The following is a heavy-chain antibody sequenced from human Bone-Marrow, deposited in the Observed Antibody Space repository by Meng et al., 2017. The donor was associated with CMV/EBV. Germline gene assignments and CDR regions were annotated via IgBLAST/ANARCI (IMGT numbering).Heavy chain of an antibody. D-gene: IGHD2-2*02. CDR3: AHVPIVGVPAAIHFDY. CDR2: IDWNDHK. Sequence: FSLITSGVGAGGTRQPPGKARDWLARIDWNDHKRYSPSLKSRLTITMDTSKIHVVLTTTNMDPVYTFIYECAHVPIVGVPAAIHFDYWGQGTLVTVSS. CDR1: FSLITSGVG. V-gene: IGHV2-5*01. J-gene: IGHJ4*02.